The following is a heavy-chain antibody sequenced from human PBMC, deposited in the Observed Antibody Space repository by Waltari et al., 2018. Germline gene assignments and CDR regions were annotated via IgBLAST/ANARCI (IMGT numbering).Heavy chain of an antibody. J-gene: IGHJ6*03. CDR1: GFTFSSYV. D-gene: IGHD2-21*01. CDR2: TSGSGGRT. CDR3: AKGRQCDNYHDMEV. Sequence: EVQLVESGGGLVQPGGSLSLSCAASGFTFSSYVRNWVLQGTGKGLGWVSVTSGSGGRTSDAESANGLFTISRYNSRSTLYLRMNSWGDEDTSVYYWAKGRQCDNYHDMEVGGRGTTVNVSS. V-gene: IGHV3-23*04.